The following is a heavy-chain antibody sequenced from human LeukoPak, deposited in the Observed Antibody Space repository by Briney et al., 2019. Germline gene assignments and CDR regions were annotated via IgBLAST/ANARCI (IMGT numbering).Heavy chain of an antibody. D-gene: IGHD3-10*02. CDR3: PKGGYYYLWDDYEARPFDY. Sequence: HPGRSLRLSCAVSGFTFISYGMHWVRQAPGKGLEWVTVIGHDGSNTYYADSVKGRFTISRDNSKNTLYLQMNSLRAEDTAVYHCPKGGYYYLWDDYEARPFDYWGQGTLVTVSS. V-gene: IGHV3-33*06. CDR1: GFTFISYG. CDR2: IGHDGSNT. J-gene: IGHJ4*02.